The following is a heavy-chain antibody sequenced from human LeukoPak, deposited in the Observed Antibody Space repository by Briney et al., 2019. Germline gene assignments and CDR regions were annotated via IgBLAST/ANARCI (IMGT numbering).Heavy chain of an antibody. CDR3: ASRPILAYCGGDCYSYWFDP. V-gene: IGHV4-34*01. D-gene: IGHD2-21*02. CDR2: INHSGST. J-gene: IGHJ5*02. CDR1: GGTFSSYA. Sequence: SCKASGGTFSSYAISWIRQPPGKGLEWIGEINHSGSTNYNPSLKSRVTISVDTSKNQFSLKLSSVTAADTAVYYCASRPILAYCGGDCYSYWFDPWGQGTLVTVSS.